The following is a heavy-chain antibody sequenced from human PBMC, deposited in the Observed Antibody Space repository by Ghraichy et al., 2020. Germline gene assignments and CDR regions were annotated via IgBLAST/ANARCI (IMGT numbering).Heavy chain of an antibody. CDR3: ARDSDDFWGGSNYGMDV. D-gene: IGHD3-3*01. Sequence: GGSLRLSCAASGFTFSSYSVNWVRQAPGKGLEWVSCISSSSSYIYYADSVKGRFTISRDNAKNSLYLQMNSLRVEETAVYYWARDSDDFWGGSNYGMDVWGQGTTVTVSS. J-gene: IGHJ6*02. V-gene: IGHV3-21*01. CDR2: ISSSSSYI. CDR1: GFTFSSYS.